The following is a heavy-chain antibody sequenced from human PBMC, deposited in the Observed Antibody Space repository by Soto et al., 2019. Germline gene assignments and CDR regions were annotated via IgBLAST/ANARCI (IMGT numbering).Heavy chain of an antibody. Sequence: EVHLVESGGGLVKPGGSLRLSCAVSGFTFSSCTMNWVRQAPGKGLEWVSSISPSTSHIYYADSVKGRFPISRDNAKNSLFLQMTSLRAEDTAVYYCSGGSGGACHQNYGMDVWGQGTTVTVSS. CDR2: ISPSTSHI. CDR1: GFTFSSCT. CDR3: SGGSGGACHQNYGMDV. D-gene: IGHD2-21*02. J-gene: IGHJ6*02. V-gene: IGHV3-21*01.